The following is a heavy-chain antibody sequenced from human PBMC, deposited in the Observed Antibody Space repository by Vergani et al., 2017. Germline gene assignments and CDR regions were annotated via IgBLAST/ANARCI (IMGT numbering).Heavy chain of an antibody. V-gene: IGHV1-69*13. CDR1: GGTFSSYA. J-gene: IGHJ6*02. CDR3: ATRSSSWYLPNYYYGMDV. CDR2: IIPIFGTA. D-gene: IGHD6-13*01. Sequence: QVQLVQSGAEVKKPGSSVKVSCKASGGTFSSYAISWVRQAPGQGLEWMGRIIPIFGTANYAQKFQGRVTITADESTSTAYMELSSLRSEDTAVYYCATRSSSWYLPNYYYGMDVWGQGTTVTVSS.